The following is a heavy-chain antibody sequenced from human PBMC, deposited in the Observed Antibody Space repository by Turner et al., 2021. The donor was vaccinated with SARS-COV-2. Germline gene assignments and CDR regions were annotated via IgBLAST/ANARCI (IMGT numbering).Heavy chain of an antibody. V-gene: IGHV2-5*02. CDR1: GFSLSSSAVG. CDR2: IYWDADR. J-gene: IGHJ4*02. Sequence: QITLKESGPTLVKPTQTLTLTCTFSGFSLSSSAVGVGWIRQPPGKALEWLGLIYWDADRRYSPYMNNRVTITKDTSRNQVVLTMTDMDPVYTATYYCAHGAGWLSDYWGQGTLVTVSS. CDR3: AHGAGWLSDY. D-gene: IGHD3-9*01.